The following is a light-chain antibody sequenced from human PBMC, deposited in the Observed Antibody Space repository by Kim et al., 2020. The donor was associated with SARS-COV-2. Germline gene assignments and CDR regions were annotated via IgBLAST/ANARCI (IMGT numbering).Light chain of an antibody. Sequence: SPGERATLSCRASQSVSSYYLAWYQQKPGQAPRLLIYGASSRATGIPDRFSGSGSGTDFTLTISRLEPEDFAVYYCQQYGSSPRTFGQGTKVDIK. V-gene: IGKV3-20*01. CDR3: QQYGSSPRT. J-gene: IGKJ1*01. CDR2: GAS. CDR1: QSVSSYY.